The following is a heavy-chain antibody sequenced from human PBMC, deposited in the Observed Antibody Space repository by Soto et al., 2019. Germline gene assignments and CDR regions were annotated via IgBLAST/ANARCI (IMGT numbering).Heavy chain of an antibody. CDR1: GGSISSGGYY. CDR3: ARSSTSANYFDY. V-gene: IGHV4-31*03. J-gene: IGHJ4*02. Sequence: QVQLQESGPGLVKPSQTLSLTCTVTGGSISSGGYYWSWIRQHPGKGLEWIGYIYYSGSTYYNPSLKRRITISVGTSKIQFALKLSSVTAADTAVYYCARSSTSANYFDYWGQGTLVTVSS. D-gene: IGHD2-2*01. CDR2: IYYSGST.